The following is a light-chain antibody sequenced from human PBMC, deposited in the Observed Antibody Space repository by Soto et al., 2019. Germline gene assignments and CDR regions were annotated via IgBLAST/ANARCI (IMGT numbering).Light chain of an antibody. Sequence: QAVVTQEPSLTVSPGGTATLTCGSSTGAVTSNHHPYRFQQKAGQAPRTLIYDTSNKHYWTPARFSGSLLGDKAALTLSGAQPEDEAQYYCLLSYNDARVFGGGTQLTVL. CDR1: TGAVTSNHH. J-gene: IGLJ2*01. V-gene: IGLV7-46*01. CDR2: DTS. CDR3: LLSYNDARV.